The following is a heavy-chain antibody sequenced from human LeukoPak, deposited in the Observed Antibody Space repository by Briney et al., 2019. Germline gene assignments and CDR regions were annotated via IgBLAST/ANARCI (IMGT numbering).Heavy chain of an antibody. CDR2: IYPRVNT. CDR1: GVSISSYY. CDR3: ARDRDTRDWFDL. J-gene: IGHJ5*02. D-gene: IGHD5-24*01. Sequence: SETLSLTCAVSGVSISSYYWSWIRQPAGKGLEWIGRIYPRVNTNYNPSLKSRVTMSVDTAKNQLSLKMRAVTAADTAVYFCARDRDTRDWFDLWGQGTLVTVSS. V-gene: IGHV4-4*07.